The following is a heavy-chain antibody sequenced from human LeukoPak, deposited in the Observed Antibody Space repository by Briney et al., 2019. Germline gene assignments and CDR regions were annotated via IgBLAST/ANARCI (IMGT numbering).Heavy chain of an antibody. CDR3: VRLRSPVAYYYYMDV. CDR1: GFTFSSYA. J-gene: IGHJ6*03. Sequence: GGSLRLSCAASGFTFSSYAMSWVRQAPGKGLEWVSGINWNGGTTNYVDSVKGRFTISRDNAKNSLYLQMNSLRAADTALYHCVRLRSPVAYYYYMDVWGKGTTVTVSS. V-gene: IGHV3-20*01. CDR2: INWNGGTT.